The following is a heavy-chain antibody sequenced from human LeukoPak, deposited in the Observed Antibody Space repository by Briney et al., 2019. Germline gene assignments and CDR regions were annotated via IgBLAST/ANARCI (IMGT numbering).Heavy chain of an antibody. V-gene: IGHV1-18*01. D-gene: IGHD3-3*01. CDR3: ARRRDFWSGYRDYYYYYMDV. CDR1: GYTFTSYG. CDR2: ISVYNGNT. J-gene: IGHJ6*03. Sequence: AASVKVSCKASGYTFTSYGISWVRQAPGQGLEWMGWISVYNGNTNYAQKLQGRVTMTTNTSTSTAYTELTSLRSDDTAVYYCARRRDFWSGYRDYYYYYMDVWGKGTTVTVSS.